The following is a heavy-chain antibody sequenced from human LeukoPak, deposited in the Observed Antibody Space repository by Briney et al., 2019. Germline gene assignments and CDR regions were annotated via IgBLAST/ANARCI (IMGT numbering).Heavy chain of an antibody. CDR3: AKSTLPTITFDY. Sequence: GGSLRLSCAASGFTFSSYAMSWVHQAPGKGLEWVSAISGSGGSTYYADSVKGRFTISRDNSKNTLYLQMNSLRAEDTAVYYCAKSTLPTITFDYWGQGTLVTVSS. J-gene: IGHJ4*02. V-gene: IGHV3-23*01. CDR1: GFTFSSYA. D-gene: IGHD1-1*01. CDR2: ISGSGGST.